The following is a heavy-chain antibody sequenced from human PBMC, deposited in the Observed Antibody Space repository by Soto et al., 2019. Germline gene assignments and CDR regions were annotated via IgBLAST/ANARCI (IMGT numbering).Heavy chain of an antibody. J-gene: IGHJ4*02. D-gene: IGHD2-2*01. CDR1: GYTFTGYD. Sequence: QVQLVQSGAEVKKPGASVKVSCKASGYTFTGYDMHWVRQAPGQGLEWMGWINPNSGGTNYAQKFQGWVTMTRDTSISTAYMELSRLRSDETAVYYCARTHCSSVSCYVGSWDYWGQGTLVTVSS. CDR2: INPNSGGT. CDR3: ARTHCSSVSCYVGSWDY. V-gene: IGHV1-2*04.